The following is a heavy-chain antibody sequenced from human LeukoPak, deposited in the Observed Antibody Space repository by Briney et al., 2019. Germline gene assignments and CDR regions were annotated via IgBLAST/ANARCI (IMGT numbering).Heavy chain of an antibody. V-gene: IGHV3-53*01. CDR1: GFTVSSNY. Sequence: GGSLRLSCAASGFTVSSNYMSWVRQAPGKGLEWVSVIYSGGSTYYADSVKGRFTISRDNSKNTLYLQMNSLRAEDTAVYYCASRGPWFGELPGYYMDVWGKGTTVTISS. CDR2: IYSGGST. D-gene: IGHD3-10*01. CDR3: ASRGPWFGELPGYYMDV. J-gene: IGHJ6*03.